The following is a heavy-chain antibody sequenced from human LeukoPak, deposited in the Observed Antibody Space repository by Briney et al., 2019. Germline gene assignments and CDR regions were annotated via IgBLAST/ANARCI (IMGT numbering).Heavy chain of an antibody. Sequence: SVKVSCNASGYTFTSCYMHWLRHPPAPGLEWMGIIIPSGGSTSYEQKVKGRVTMTRDTSTSTVSLELSILRSEDTAVYSCARLEGATGQFDYWGQGTLVTVSS. J-gene: IGHJ4*02. CDR3: ARLEGATGQFDY. D-gene: IGHD1-26*01. CDR1: GYTFTSCY. V-gene: IGHV1-46*01. CDR2: IIPSGGST.